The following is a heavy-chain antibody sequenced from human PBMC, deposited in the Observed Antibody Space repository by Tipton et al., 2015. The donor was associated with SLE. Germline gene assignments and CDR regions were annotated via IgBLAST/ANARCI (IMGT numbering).Heavy chain of an antibody. CDR3: AVQSSGSARAYY. CDR2: IYYSGST. Sequence: TLSLTCTVSGGSISSAGYYWSWIRQHPGKGLEWIGYIYYSGSTYYNPSLKSRLTISVDTSKHQFSLRLTSVTAADTAVYYCAVQSSGSARAYYWGQGTLVTVSS. D-gene: IGHD4-11*01. CDR1: GGSISSAGYY. J-gene: IGHJ4*02. V-gene: IGHV4-31*03.